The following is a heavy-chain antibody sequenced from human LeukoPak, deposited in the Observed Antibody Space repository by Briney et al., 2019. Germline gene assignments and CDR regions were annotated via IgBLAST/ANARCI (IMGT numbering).Heavy chain of an antibody. Sequence: GGSLRLSCAASGFTFSSYSMNWVCQAQGKGLEWVSSISSSSSYIHSADSVRGRFTISRDNAKNSLFLQMNSLRAEDTAVYYCARDEWGDAFDIWGQGTMVTVFS. CDR1: GFTFSSYS. CDR3: ARDEWGDAFDI. CDR2: ISSSSSYI. V-gene: IGHV3-21*01. D-gene: IGHD1-26*01. J-gene: IGHJ3*02.